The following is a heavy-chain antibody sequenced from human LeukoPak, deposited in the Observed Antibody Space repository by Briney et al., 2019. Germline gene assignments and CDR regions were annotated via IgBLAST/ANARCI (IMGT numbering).Heavy chain of an antibody. CDR1: GGSISSYY. CDR2: IYYGGST. J-gene: IGHJ4*02. D-gene: IGHD2-2*02. V-gene: IGHV4-39*01. CDR3: ARHYCSSTNCHTMAFDY. Sequence: SETLSLTCTVSGGSISSYYWGWIRQPPGKGLEWIGSIYYGGSTYYNPSLKGRVTISVDTSKTQFSLKLSSVTAADTAVHYCARHYCSSTNCHTMAFDYWGQGTLVTVSS.